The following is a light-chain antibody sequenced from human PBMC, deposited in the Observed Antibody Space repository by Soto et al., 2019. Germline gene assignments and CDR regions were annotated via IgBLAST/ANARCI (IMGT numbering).Light chain of an antibody. CDR2: AAS. V-gene: IGKV1-8*01. J-gene: IGKJ1*01. Sequence: FRITRCPSSYSPSTGNRVTVACRASQGISSYLAWYQQKPGKAPKLLIYAASTLQSGVPSRFSGSGSGTDFTLTISCLQSEDFATYYCQQYYSYSWTFGQGTKVDI. CDR3: QQYYSYSWT. CDR1: QGISSY.